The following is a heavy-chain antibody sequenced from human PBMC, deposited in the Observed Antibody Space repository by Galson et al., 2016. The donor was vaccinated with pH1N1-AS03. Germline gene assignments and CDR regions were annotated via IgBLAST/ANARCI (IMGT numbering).Heavy chain of an antibody. Sequence: SVKVSCKASGYTFTNFGINWVRQAPGQGLEWLGWVSAYSGNTDYAQSLQGRVSMTTDPSTSTAYMELPSLTSDDTAIYYCARDLRSDFGNNFVAGVRFGRYWGQGTLVTVSS. V-gene: IGHV1-18*01. J-gene: IGHJ4*02. CDR3: ARDLRSDFGNNFVAGVRFGRY. D-gene: IGHD4/OR15-4a*01. CDR2: VSAYSGNT. CDR1: GYTFTNFG.